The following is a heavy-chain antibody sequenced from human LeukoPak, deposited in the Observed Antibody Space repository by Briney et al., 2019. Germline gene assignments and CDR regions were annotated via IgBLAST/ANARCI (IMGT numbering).Heavy chain of an antibody. D-gene: IGHD3-22*01. CDR2: IIPIFGTA. J-gene: IGHJ4*02. CDR3: ARGSSSGSPVDY. Sequence: SVKVSCKAPGGTFSSYAISWVRQAPGQGLEWMGGIIPIFGTANYAQKFQGRVTITADESTSTAYMELSSLRSEDTAVYYCARGSSSGSPVDYWGQGTLVTVSS. CDR1: GGTFSSYA. V-gene: IGHV1-69*01.